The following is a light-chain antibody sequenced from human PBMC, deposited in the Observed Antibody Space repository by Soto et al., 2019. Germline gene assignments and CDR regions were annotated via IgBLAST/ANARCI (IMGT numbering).Light chain of an antibody. CDR2: EVS. Sequence: SARTQPGSVSGSPGQSATIFCTRTSSDVGGYNYVSWYQQHPGKAPKLMIYEVSNRPSGVSNRFSGSKSGNTASLTISGLQAEDEADYYCSSYTSSSPLYVFGTGTKVTVL. CDR1: SSDVGGYNY. J-gene: IGLJ1*01. CDR3: SSYTSSSPLYV. V-gene: IGLV2-14*01.